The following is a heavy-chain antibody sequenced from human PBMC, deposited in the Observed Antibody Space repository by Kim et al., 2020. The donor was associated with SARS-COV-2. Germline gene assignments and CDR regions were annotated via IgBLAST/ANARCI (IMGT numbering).Heavy chain of an antibody. J-gene: IGHJ4*02. Sequence: TLSLTCTVSGGSISSGGYYWSWIRQHPGKGLEWIGYIYYSGSTYYNPSLKSRVTISVDTSKNQFSLKLSSVTAADTAVYYCARGPRGIVATAYFDYWGQGTLVTVSS. CDR1: GGSISSGGYY. CDR2: IYYSGST. D-gene: IGHD5-12*01. V-gene: IGHV4-31*03. CDR3: ARGPRGIVATAYFDY.